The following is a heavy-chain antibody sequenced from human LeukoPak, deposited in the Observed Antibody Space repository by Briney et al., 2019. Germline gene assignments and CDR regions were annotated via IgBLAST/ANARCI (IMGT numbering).Heavy chain of an antibody. Sequence: SVKVSCKASGGTFSSYAISWVRQAPGQGLEWMGGITPIFGTANYAQKFQGRVTITADESTSTAYMELSSLRSEDTAVYYCARGLYDFWSGRNWFDPWGQGTLVTVSS. CDR2: ITPIFGTA. CDR1: GGTFSSYA. CDR3: ARGLYDFWSGRNWFDP. D-gene: IGHD3-3*01. V-gene: IGHV1-69*01. J-gene: IGHJ5*02.